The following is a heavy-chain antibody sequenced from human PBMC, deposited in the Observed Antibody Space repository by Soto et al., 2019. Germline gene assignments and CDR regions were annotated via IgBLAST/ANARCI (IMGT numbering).Heavy chain of an antibody. V-gene: IGHV4-59*08. CDR2: FYYSGST. Sequence: SETLSLTCTVSGGSISSYYWSWIRQPPGKGLEWIGYFYYSGSTNYNPSLKSRVTISVDTSKNQFSLKLSSVTAADTAVYYCARHIDYWGQGTLVTVSS. J-gene: IGHJ4*02. CDR3: ARHIDY. CDR1: GGSISSYY.